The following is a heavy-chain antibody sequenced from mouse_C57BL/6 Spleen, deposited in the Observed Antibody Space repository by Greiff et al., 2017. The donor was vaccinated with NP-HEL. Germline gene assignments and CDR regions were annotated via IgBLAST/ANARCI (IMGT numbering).Heavy chain of an antibody. J-gene: IGHJ3*01. CDR3: ERGGGWLSWSAY. V-gene: IGHV1-72*01. CDR2: FDPNSGGT. D-gene: IGHD2-3*01. CDR1: GYSFPSYW. Sequence: QVQLQQPGAELVKPGASVKLSCKASGYSFPSYWMHWVKQRPGRGLEWIGRFDPNSGGTKYNEKFKSKATLTVDKPSSTAYMQLSSLTSEDSAVYYSERGGGWLSWSAYWGQGTLVTVSA.